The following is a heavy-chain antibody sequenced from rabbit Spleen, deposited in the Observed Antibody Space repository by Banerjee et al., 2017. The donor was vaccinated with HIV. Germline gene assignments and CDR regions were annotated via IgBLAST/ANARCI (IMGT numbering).Heavy chain of an antibody. D-gene: IGHD8-1*01. J-gene: IGHJ4*01. CDR3: ARDAGSGPYIDGYFNL. CDR1: GFTLSSYY. CDR2: IDPVFGIT. Sequence: QLEESAGGLVQPGGSLKLSCKASGFTLSSYYMNWVRQAPGKGLEWIGYIDPVFGITYYANWVNGRFSISRENAQNTVFLQMTSLTAADTATYFCARDAGSGPYIDGYFNLWGPGTLVTVS. V-gene: IGHV1S7*01.